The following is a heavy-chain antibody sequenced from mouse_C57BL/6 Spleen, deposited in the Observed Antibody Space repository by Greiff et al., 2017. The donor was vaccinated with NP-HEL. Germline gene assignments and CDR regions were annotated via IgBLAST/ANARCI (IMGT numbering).Heavy chain of an antibody. CDR2: INPGSGGT. CDR3: ARDDYGSPWFAY. J-gene: IGHJ3*01. V-gene: IGHV1-54*01. D-gene: IGHD1-1*01. CDR1: GYAFTNYL. Sequence: QVQLQQSGAELVRPGTSVKVSCKASGYAFTNYLIEWVKQRPGQGLEWIGVINPGSGGTNYNETFQGKATLTADKSSSTAYMQLSSLTSEDSAVYVCARDDYGSPWFAYWGQGTLVTVSA.